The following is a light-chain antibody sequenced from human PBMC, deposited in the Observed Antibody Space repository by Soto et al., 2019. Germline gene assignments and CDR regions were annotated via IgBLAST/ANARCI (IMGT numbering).Light chain of an antibody. CDR3: QQYGSSPYT. CDR2: GAG. CDR1: QSVRSNF. V-gene: IGKV3-20*01. J-gene: IGKJ2*01. Sequence: EIVLMQSPDTLSLSPGERATLSCRASQSVRSNFLAWYQQRPGQSPRLLIYGAGSRATGIPERISGSGSETDFTLTIYRLEPEDFAVYYCQQYGSSPYTFGQGTKLEIK.